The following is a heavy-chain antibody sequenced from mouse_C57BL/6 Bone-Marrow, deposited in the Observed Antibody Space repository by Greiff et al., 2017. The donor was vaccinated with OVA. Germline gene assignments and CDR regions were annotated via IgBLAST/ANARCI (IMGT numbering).Heavy chain of an antibody. V-gene: IGHV5-17*01. CDR2: ISSGSSTI. CDR3: ARRYRGYFDY. D-gene: IGHD1-1*01. Sequence: EVKLMESGGGLVKPGGSLKLSCAASGFTFSDYGMHWVRQAPEKGLEWVAYISSGSSTIYYADTVMGRFTISRDNAKNTLFLQMTSLRSEDTAMYYCARRYRGYFDYWGQGTTLTVSS. CDR1: GFTFSDYG. J-gene: IGHJ2*01.